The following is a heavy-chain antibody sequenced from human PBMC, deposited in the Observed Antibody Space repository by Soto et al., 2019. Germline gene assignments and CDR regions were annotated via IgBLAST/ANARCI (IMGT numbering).Heavy chain of an antibody. CDR2: IKSKTDGGTT. CDR1: GFTFSNAW. J-gene: IGHJ4*02. V-gene: IGHV3-15*01. D-gene: IGHD3-16*01. CDR3: TTDSPPSRVGYDYEPH. Sequence: EVQLVESGGGLVKPGGSLRLSCAASGFTFSNAWMSWVRQAPGKGLEWVGRIKSKTDGGTTDYAAPVKVRFTISRDDSKNTLYLQMNSLKTEDTAVYYGTTDSPPSRVGYDYEPHGGQGTLVTVSS.